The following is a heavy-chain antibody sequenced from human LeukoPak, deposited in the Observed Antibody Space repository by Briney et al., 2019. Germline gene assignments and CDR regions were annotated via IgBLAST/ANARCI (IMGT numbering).Heavy chain of an antibody. D-gene: IGHD3-22*01. Sequence: SVKVSCEASGGTFSSYAISWVRQAPGQGLEWMGRIIPILGIANYAQKFQGRVTITADKSTSTAYMELSSLRSEDTAVYYCASYDSSGYYSLDYWGQGTLVTVSS. V-gene: IGHV1-69*04. J-gene: IGHJ4*02. CDR3: ASYDSSGYYSLDY. CDR2: IIPILGIA. CDR1: GGTFSSYA.